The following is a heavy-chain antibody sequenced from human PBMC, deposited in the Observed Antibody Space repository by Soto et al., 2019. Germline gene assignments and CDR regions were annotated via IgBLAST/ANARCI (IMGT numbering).Heavy chain of an antibody. CDR3: AKGRVDGSGSFAPEVDY. CDR2: ISSRGGAT. D-gene: IGHD3-10*01. CDR1: GFTFGRNS. V-gene: IGHV3-23*01. Sequence: EVQLLESGGGLVQPGGSLRLSCAASGFTFGRNSMTWVRQAPGKGLEWVSTISSRGGATYYADSLKGRFTISRDNSKNTLYLQRHSLSVEDTAFYYCAKGRVDGSGSFAPEVDYWGQGTLVSVSS. J-gene: IGHJ4*02.